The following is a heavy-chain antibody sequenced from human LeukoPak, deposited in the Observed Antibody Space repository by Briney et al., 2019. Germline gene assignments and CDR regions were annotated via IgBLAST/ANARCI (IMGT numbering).Heavy chain of an antibody. CDR2: ISYDGSNK. J-gene: IGHJ4*02. V-gene: IGHV3-30*18. CDR3: AKVLGFGELFNFDY. CDR1: GFTFSSYG. D-gene: IGHD3-10*01. Sequence: PGGSLRLSCAASGFTFSSYGMHWVRQAPSKGLEWVAVISYDGSNKYYADSVKGRFTISRDNSKNTLYLQMNSLRAEDTAVYYCAKVLGFGELFNFDYWGQGTLVTVSS.